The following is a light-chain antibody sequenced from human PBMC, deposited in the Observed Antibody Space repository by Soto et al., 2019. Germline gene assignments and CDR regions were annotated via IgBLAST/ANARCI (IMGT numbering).Light chain of an antibody. CDR2: AVS. CDR1: SSDVGLYDY. V-gene: IGLV2-14*01. J-gene: IGLJ1*01. Sequence: QSVLTQPASVSGSPGQSITISCTGTSSDVGLYDYVSWYQQHPGKAPQLMIYAVSNRPSGVSNRFSASKSGNTASLFISGLQAEDEADYYCCSYAGSYSYVFGTGTKVTVL. CDR3: CSYAGSYSYV.